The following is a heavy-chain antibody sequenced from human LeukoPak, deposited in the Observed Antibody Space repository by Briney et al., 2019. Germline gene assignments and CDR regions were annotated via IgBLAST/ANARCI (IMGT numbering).Heavy chain of an antibody. V-gene: IGHV4-34*01. Sequence: ASETLSLTCAVYGGSFSGYYWSWIRQPPGKGLEWIGEINHSGSTNYNPSLKSRVTISVDTSKNQFSLNLSSVTAADTAVYYCARGHLLYSNDYWGQGTLVTVSS. J-gene: IGHJ4*02. CDR1: GGSFSGYY. CDR2: INHSGST. D-gene: IGHD4-4*01. CDR3: ARGHLLYSNDY.